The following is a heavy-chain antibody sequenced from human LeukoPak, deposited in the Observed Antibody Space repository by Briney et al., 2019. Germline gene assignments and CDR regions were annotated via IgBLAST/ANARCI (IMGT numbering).Heavy chain of an antibody. D-gene: IGHD3-3*01. CDR3: AKSSRSGEWGDAFDI. CDR1: GFTFSSYG. J-gene: IGHJ3*02. V-gene: IGHV3-30*18. CDR2: ISYDGSNK. Sequence: GGSLRLPCAASGFTFSSYGMHWVRQAPGKGLEWVAVISYDGSNKYYADSVKGRFTISKDNSKNTLYLQMNSLRAEDTAVYYCAKSSRSGEWGDAFDIWGQGTMVTVSS.